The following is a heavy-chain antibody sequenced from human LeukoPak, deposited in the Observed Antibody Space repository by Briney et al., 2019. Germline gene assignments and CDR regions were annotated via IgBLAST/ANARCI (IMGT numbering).Heavy chain of an antibody. V-gene: IGHV3-48*03. CDR3: ARRYCSGSSRLVDY. D-gene: IGHD2-15*01. Sequence: PGGSLRLSCAASGFTFSTHEMNWVRQAPGKGLEWVSYISSSGSTIYYADSVKGRFTISRDNAKDSLYLQMNSLRADDTAVYYCARRYCSGSSRLVDYWGQGTLVTVSS. J-gene: IGHJ4*02. CDR2: ISSSGSTI. CDR1: GFTFSTHE.